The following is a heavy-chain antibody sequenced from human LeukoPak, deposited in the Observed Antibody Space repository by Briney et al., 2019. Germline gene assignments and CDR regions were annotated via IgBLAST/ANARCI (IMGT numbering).Heavy chain of an antibody. J-gene: IGHJ4*02. CDR1: GDSINSLDL. Sequence: NPSGTLSLTCTVSGDSINSLDLWSWVRQPPGKGLEWIGEMYLSGTTHSNPSVKSRVTISIDKSKNQFFLDLSSVTAADTAVYYCARGNYWGQGTLVTVSS. CDR3: ARGNY. V-gene: IGHV4-4*02. CDR2: MYLSGTT.